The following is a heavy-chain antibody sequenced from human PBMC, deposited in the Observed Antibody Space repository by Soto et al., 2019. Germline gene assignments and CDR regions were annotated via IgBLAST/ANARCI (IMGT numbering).Heavy chain of an antibody. CDR2: ISAYNGNT. Sequence: QVQLVQSGAEVKKPGASVKVSCKASGYTFTSYGISWVRQAPGQGLEWMGWISAYNGNTNYAQKLQGRVTMTTDTSKTTDYMELRSLRSDDTAVYYCARDWSFTTYGSSTSCYRGEYYYYGMDVWGQGTTVTVSS. J-gene: IGHJ6*02. D-gene: IGHD2-2*02. V-gene: IGHV1-18*04. CDR3: ARDWSFTTYGSSTSCYRGEYYYYGMDV. CDR1: GYTFTSYG.